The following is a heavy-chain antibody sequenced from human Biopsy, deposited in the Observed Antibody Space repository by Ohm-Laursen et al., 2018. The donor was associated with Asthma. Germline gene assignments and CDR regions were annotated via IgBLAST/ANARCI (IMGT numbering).Heavy chain of an antibody. D-gene: IGHD4-23*01. CDR3: ARGDGSNWSHYHFDY. CDR2: IYSGGTS. Sequence: GSLRLSCSASGFAVSRDHMFWVRQAPGKGLEWVSVIYSGGTSHTADSVRGRFTISRDYSKNTLYLQMHSLRAEDTAVYYCARGDGSNWSHYHFDYWGQGTLVTVSS. J-gene: IGHJ4*02. V-gene: IGHV3-53*01. CDR1: GFAVSRDH.